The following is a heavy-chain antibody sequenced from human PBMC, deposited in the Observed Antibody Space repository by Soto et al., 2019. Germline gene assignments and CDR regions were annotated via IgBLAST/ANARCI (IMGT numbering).Heavy chain of an antibody. J-gene: IGHJ3*01. Sequence: SATLPVTCTVSGGSINKEYWNWIRQPTGKGLEWIGYISYNGNTKYNPSLESRVSISLDTSKNQFSLKLSSVTAADTAMYCCARESYYSDNNGPNEDGFDVWGQGTMVT. CDR1: GGSINKEY. D-gene: IGHD3-22*01. CDR3: ARESYYSDNNGPNEDGFDV. CDR2: ISYNGNT. V-gene: IGHV4-59*01.